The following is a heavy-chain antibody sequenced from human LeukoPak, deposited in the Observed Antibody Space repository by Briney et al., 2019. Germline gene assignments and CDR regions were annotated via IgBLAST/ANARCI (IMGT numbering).Heavy chain of an antibody. CDR3: VKDVSRYSGYDSTFDY. CDR1: GFTFSSYA. J-gene: IGHJ4*02. CDR2: ISSNGGST. D-gene: IGHD5-12*01. Sequence: PGGSLRLSCSASGFTFSSYAMHWVRQAPGKGLEYVSAISSNGGSTYYADSVKGRFTISRDNSKNTLYLQMSSLGAEDTAVYYCVKDVSRYSGYDSTFDYWGQGTLVTVSS. V-gene: IGHV3-64D*06.